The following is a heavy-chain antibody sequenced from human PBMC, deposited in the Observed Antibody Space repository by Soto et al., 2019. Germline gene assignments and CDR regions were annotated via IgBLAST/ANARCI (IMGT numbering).Heavy chain of an antibody. Sequence: ASVKVSCKASGYTFTSYDINWVRQATGQGLEWMGWMNPNSGNTGYAQKFQGRVTMTRNTSISTAYMELSSLRSEDTAVYYCARGLGAARPREGWRDYWGKGTLVTVAS. CDR2: MNPNSGNT. D-gene: IGHD6-6*01. CDR1: GYTFTSYD. J-gene: IGHJ4*02. CDR3: ARGLGAARPREGWRDY. V-gene: IGHV1-8*01.